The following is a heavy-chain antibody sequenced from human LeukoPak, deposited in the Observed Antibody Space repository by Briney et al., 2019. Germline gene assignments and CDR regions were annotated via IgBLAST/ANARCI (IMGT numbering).Heavy chain of an antibody. CDR1: GYTFTSYY. CDR3: AVSPEGLTGSFDY. D-gene: IGHD7-27*01. CDR2: INPSGGST. V-gene: IGHV1-46*01. J-gene: IGHJ4*02. Sequence: GASVKVSCTASGYTFTSYYMHWVRQAPGQGLEWMGIINPSGGSTSYAQKFQGRVTMTRDTSTSTVYMELSSLRSEDTAVYYCAVSPEGLTGSFDYWGQGTLVTVSS.